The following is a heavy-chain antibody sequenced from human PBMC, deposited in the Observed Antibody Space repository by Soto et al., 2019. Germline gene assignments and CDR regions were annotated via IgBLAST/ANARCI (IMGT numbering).Heavy chain of an antibody. V-gene: IGHV3-30*18. CDR1: GFTFSSYG. Sequence: QVQLVESGGGVVQPGRSLRLSCAASGFTFSSYGMHWVRQAPGKGLEWVAVISYDGSNKCYADSVKGRFTISRDNSKNTLYLQMNSLRAEDTAVYYCAKSQYSGSYGGYYYYYGMDVWGQGTTVTVSS. CDR3: AKSQYSGSYGGYYYYYGMDV. D-gene: IGHD1-26*01. J-gene: IGHJ6*02. CDR2: ISYDGSNK.